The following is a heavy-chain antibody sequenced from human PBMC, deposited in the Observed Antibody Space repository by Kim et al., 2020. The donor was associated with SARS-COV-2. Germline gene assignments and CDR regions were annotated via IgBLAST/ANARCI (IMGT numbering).Heavy chain of an antibody. CDR1: GGSFSGYY. J-gene: IGHJ6*02. CDR3: ARDKLPKGYSSSWSYYYYYGMDV. CDR2: INHSGST. Sequence: SETLSLTCAVYGGSFSGYYWSWIRQPPGKGLEWIGEINHSGSTNYNPSLKSRVTISVDTSKNQFSLKLSSVTAADTAVYYCARDKLPKGYSSSWSYYYYYGMDVWGQGTTVTVSS. V-gene: IGHV4-34*01. D-gene: IGHD6-13*01.